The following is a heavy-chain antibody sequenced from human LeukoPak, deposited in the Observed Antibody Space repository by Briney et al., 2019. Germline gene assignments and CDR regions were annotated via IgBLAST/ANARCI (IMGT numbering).Heavy chain of an antibody. V-gene: IGHV1-8*01. CDR2: MNPNSGNT. CDR1: GYTFTSYD. CDR3: ARASSDIAAADSYFDY. D-gene: IGHD6-13*01. J-gene: IGHJ4*02. Sequence: ASVKVSCKASGYTFTSYDINWVRQATGQGLEWMGWMNPNSGNTGYAQKFQGRVTMTRNTSISTAYMELSSLRSEDTAVYYCARASSDIAAADSYFDYWGQGTLVTVSS.